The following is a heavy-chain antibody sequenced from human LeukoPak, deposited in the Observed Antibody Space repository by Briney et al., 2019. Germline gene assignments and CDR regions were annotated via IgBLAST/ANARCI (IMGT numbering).Heavy chain of an antibody. Sequence: PSETLSLTCTVSGSSISSSFWSWIRQPPGKGLEWIGYVYNSGSTNYNPSLKSRVTISVDTSKNQFSLKPNSVTAADTAVYYCARYGSWDSSSWYSLEGPDYWGQGTLVTVSS. CDR3: ARYGSWDSSSWYSLEGPDY. CDR1: GSSISSSF. D-gene: IGHD6-13*01. CDR2: VYNSGST. V-gene: IGHV4-59*01. J-gene: IGHJ4*02.